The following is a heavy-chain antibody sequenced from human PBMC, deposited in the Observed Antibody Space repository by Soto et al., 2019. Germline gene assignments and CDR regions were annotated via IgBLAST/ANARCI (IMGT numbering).Heavy chain of an antibody. Sequence: GSGPTLVNPTETLTLTCTVSGFSLSNARMGVSWIRQPPGKALEWLAHIFSNDEKSYSTSLKSRLTISKDTSKSQVVLTMTNMDPVDTATYYCARRIRVLRFLEWPHLDYWGQGTLVTVSS. CDR1: GFSLSNARMG. D-gene: IGHD3-3*01. CDR3: ARRIRVLRFLEWPHLDY. CDR2: IFSNDEK. V-gene: IGHV2-26*01. J-gene: IGHJ4*02.